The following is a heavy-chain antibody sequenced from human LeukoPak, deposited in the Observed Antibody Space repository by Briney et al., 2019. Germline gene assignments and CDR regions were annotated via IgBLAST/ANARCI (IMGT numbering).Heavy chain of an antibody. CDR2: ISGSGGST. CDR3: AKDTQWLVRNYFDY. D-gene: IGHD6-19*01. J-gene: IGHJ4*02. Sequence: GGSLRLSCAASGFIFSSYAMSWVRQAPGKGLEWVSAISGSGGSTYYADSVKGRFTISRDNSKNTLYLQMNSLRAEDTAVYYCAKDTQWLVRNYFDYWGQGTLVTVSS. V-gene: IGHV3-23*01. CDR1: GFIFSSYA.